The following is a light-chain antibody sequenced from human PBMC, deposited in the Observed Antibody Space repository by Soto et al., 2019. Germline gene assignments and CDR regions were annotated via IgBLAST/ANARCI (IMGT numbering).Light chain of an antibody. CDR2: VAS. V-gene: IGKV1-17*03. J-gene: IGKJ1*01. CDR3: LQYNTYPWT. CDR1: QDISNY. Sequence: DVRITQSPSAMSASVGDRVTIACRASQDISNYLAWFQQKPGKVPKRLIYVASTLQSGVPSRFSGSGSGTDFTLTISSLQPEDFATYYCLQYNTYPWTFGQGTKVDIK.